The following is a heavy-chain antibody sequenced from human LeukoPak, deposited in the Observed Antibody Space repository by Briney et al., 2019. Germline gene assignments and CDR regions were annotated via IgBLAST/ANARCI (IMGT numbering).Heavy chain of an antibody. V-gene: IGHV1-2*02. D-gene: IGHD3-9*01. CDR1: GYTFTSYG. CDR2: INPNSGGT. Sequence: ASVKVSCKASGYTFTSYGISWVRQAPGQGLEWMGWINPNSGGTNYAQKFQGRVTMTRDTSISTAYMELSRLRSDDTAVYYCARDGIYDILTGYYSDRYYFDYWGQGTLVTVSS. J-gene: IGHJ4*02. CDR3: ARDGIYDILTGYYSDRYYFDY.